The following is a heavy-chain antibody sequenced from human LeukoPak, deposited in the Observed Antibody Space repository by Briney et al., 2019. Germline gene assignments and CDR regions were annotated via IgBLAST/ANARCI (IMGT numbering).Heavy chain of an antibody. CDR1: GYTFTDYY. J-gene: IGHJ4*02. D-gene: IGHD3-22*01. Sequence: ASVKVSCKASGYTFTDYYMHWVRHAPGQGLEWLGWINPNSGGTNYAQKFQGRVTMTRDTSISTAYMELSRLRSDDTAVYYCAREYYDSSAYNQEAIDYWGQGTLVTVSS. CDR3: AREYYDSSAYNQEAIDY. V-gene: IGHV1-2*02. CDR2: INPNSGGT.